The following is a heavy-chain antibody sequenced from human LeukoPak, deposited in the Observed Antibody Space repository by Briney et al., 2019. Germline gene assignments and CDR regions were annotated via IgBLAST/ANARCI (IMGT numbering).Heavy chain of an antibody. CDR1: GFTFSDYY. Sequence: GGSLRLSCAASGFTFSDYYMSWIRQAPGKGLEWVSYISSSGSTIYYADSVKGRFTISRDNAKNSLYLQMNSLRAEDTAVYYCARDLRAKRIAAAALGYWGQGTLVTVSS. D-gene: IGHD6-13*01. CDR3: ARDLRAKRIAAAALGY. J-gene: IGHJ4*02. CDR2: ISSSGSTI. V-gene: IGHV3-11*01.